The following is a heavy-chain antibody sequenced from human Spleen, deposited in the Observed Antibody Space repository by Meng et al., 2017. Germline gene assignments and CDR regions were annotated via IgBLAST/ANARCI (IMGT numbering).Heavy chain of an antibody. CDR2: IIGSRSST. CDR1: GFTFSSYG. D-gene: IGHD2/OR15-2a*01. Sequence: GESLKISCAASGFTFSSYGMSWVRQAPGKGLEWVSGIIGSRSSTFYADSVKGRFTISRDTSKNTLYLQMNSLRAEDTAVYYCAKVLFGFLRLDPLDYWGQGTLVTVSS. J-gene: IGHJ4*02. CDR3: AKVLFGFLRLDPLDY. V-gene: IGHV3-23*01.